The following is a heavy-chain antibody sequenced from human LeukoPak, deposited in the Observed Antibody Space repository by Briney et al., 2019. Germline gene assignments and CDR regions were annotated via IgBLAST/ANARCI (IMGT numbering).Heavy chain of an antibody. V-gene: IGHV1-2*02. CDR3: ARDVYDFWSGYGLFLDV. CDR2: INPNSGGT. CDR1: GYTFTGYY. D-gene: IGHD3-3*01. J-gene: IGHJ6*04. Sequence: ASVKVSCKASGYTFTGYYMHWVRQAPGQGLEWMGWINPNSGGTNYAQKFQGRVTMTRDTSISTAYMELSRLRSDDTAVYYCARDVYDFWSGYGLFLDVWGKGTTVTVSS.